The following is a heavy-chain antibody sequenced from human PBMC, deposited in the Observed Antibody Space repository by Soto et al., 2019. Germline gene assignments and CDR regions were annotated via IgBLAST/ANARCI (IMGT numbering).Heavy chain of an antibody. CDR2: IYYSGST. Sequence: PSETLSLTCTVSGGSISSYYWSWIRQPPGKGLEWIGYIYYSGSTNYNPSLKSRVTISVDTSKNQFSLKLSSVTAADTAVYYCARRYGGNFDERGQGTPVTVSS. CDR3: ARRYGGNFDE. CDR1: GGSISSYY. V-gene: IGHV4-59*01. J-gene: IGHJ4*02. D-gene: IGHD3-16*01.